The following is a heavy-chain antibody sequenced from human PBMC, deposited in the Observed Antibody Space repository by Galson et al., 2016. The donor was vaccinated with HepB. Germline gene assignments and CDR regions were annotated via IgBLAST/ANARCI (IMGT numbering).Heavy chain of an antibody. Sequence: SLRLSCAASGFTFSSYAMNWVRQAPGKGLQWVSGISGGGGTYYADSVKGRFTISRDNSKNTLYLQMNSLRAEDTAVYYCARDLPLLGWGQGTLVTVSS. D-gene: IGHD2-15*01. CDR3: ARDLPLLG. V-gene: IGHV3-23*01. J-gene: IGHJ4*02. CDR2: ISGGGGT. CDR1: GFTFSSYA.